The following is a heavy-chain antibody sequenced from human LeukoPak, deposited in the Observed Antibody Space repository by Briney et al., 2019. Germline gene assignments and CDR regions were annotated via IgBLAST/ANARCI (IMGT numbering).Heavy chain of an antibody. J-gene: IGHJ4*02. CDR3: ARASSYTGHLGW. D-gene: IGHD2-2*01. CDR1: GGSISSYY. V-gene: IGHV4-59*08. CDR2: IYYSGST. Sequence: SETLSLTYTVSGGSISSYYWSWIRQPPGKGLEWIGYIYYSGSTNYNPSLKSRVTISVNTSKNQFSLNLISVTAADTAVYYCARASSYTGHLGWWGQGTLVTVSS.